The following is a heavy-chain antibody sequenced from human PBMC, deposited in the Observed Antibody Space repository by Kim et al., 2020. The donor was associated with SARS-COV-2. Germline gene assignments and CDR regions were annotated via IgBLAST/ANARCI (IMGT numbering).Heavy chain of an antibody. D-gene: IGHD6-13*01. Sequence: SQTLSLTCAISGDSVSSNSAAWNWIRQSPSRGLEWLGRTYYRSKWYNDYAVSVKSRITINPDTSKNQFSLQLNSVTPEDTAVYYCARALTSIAAAGPMMIFDPWGQGTLVTVSS. V-gene: IGHV6-1*01. CDR3: ARALTSIAAAGPMMIFDP. J-gene: IGHJ5*02. CDR2: TYYRSKWYN. CDR1: GDSVSSNSAA.